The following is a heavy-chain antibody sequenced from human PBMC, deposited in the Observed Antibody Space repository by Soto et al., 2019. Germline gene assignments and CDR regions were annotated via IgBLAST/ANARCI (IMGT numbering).Heavy chain of an antibody. V-gene: IGHV4-38-2*02. Sequence: PSETLSLTCSVSGHSISSGHYWGWIRRPPGEGPEWIGSMHHSGTTHYNPSLKSRVTISMDTSKDQFSLKLHSVTAADTALYYCARDQGYGEISPYLDVWGQGTLVTVSS. CDR3: ARDQGYGEISPYLDV. D-gene: IGHD5-18*01. CDR1: GHSISSGHY. J-gene: IGHJ4*02. CDR2: MHHSGTT.